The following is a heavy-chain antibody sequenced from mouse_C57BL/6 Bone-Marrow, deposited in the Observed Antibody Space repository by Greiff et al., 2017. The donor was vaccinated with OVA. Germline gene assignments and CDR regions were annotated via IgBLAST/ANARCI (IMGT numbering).Heavy chain of an antibody. V-gene: IGHV1-81*01. CDR1: GYTFTSYG. CDR2: IYPRSGNT. CDR3: ARDGYSGWYFDV. J-gene: IGHJ1*03. Sequence: QVQLKQSGAELARPGASVKLSCKASGYTFTSYGISWVKQRTGQGLEWIGEIYPRSGNTYYNEKFKGKATLTADKSSSTAYMELRSLTSEDSAVYFCARDGYSGWYFDVWGTGTTVTVSS. D-gene: IGHD2-3*01.